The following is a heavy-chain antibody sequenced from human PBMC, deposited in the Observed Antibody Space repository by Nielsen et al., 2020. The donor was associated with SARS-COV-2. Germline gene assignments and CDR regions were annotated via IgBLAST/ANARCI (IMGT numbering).Heavy chain of an antibody. CDR2: ISSSSSTI. V-gene: IGHV3-48*02. Sequence: GESLKISYAASGFTFSSYSMNWVRQAPGKGLEWVSYISSSSSTIYYADSVKGRFTISRDNAKNSLYLQMNSLRDEDTAVYYCAREGNDIVVVPAAFDYWGQGTLVTVSS. J-gene: IGHJ4*02. D-gene: IGHD2-2*01. CDR1: GFTFSSYS. CDR3: AREGNDIVVVPAAFDY.